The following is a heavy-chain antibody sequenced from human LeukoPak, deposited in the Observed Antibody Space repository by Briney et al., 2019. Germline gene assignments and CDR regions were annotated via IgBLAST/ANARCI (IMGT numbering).Heavy chain of an antibody. CDR1: GFTFSSYA. CDR3: AKENAYYDSSGYYSS. V-gene: IGHV3-23*01. CDR2: ISGSGGST. Sequence: GGSLRLSCAASGFTFSSYAMSWVRQAPGKGLEWVSAISGSGGSTYYADSVKGRFTISRDNSKNTLYLQMNSLRAEDTAVYYCAKENAYYDSSGYYSSWGQGTLVTVYS. D-gene: IGHD3-22*01. J-gene: IGHJ5*02.